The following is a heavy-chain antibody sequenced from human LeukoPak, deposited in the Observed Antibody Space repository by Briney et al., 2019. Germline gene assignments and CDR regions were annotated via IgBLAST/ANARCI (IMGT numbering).Heavy chain of an antibody. CDR2: IFPSGGEI. V-gene: IGHV3-23*01. CDR3: AKDFVWFGEFYIDY. J-gene: IGHJ4*02. CDR1: GFTFSTFA. Sequence: GGSLRLSCAASGFTFSTFAMIWVRQPPGKGLEWVSSIFPSGGEIHYADSVRGRFTISRDNSKSTLSLQMNSLRAEDTAVYYCAKDFVWFGEFYIDYWGQGTLVTVSS. D-gene: IGHD3-10*01.